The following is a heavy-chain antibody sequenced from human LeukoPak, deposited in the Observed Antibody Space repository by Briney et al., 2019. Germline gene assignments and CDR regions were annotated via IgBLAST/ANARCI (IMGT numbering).Heavy chain of an antibody. D-gene: IGHD1-26*01. CDR3: AKLWNEVGTTIY. V-gene: IGHV3-30*02. J-gene: IGHJ4*02. Sequence: GGSLRLSCATSGFTFSHYGMHWVRQAPGRGLDWVAHIRYDESDKYYADSVKGRFTISRDISKNTVYLQMNSLRPADTAVYYCAKLWNEVGTTIYWGQGTLVTVSS. CDR2: IRYDESDK. CDR1: GFTFSHYG.